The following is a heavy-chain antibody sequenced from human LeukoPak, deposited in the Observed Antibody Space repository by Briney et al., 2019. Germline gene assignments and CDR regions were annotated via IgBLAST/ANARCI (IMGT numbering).Heavy chain of an antibody. J-gene: IGHJ4*02. CDR2: IYTSGST. V-gene: IGHV4-4*09. D-gene: IGHD5-24*01. Sequence: SETLSLTCTVSGGSIRSYYWSWIRQPPGKGLEWIGCIYTSGSTNYNPSLKSRVTISVDTSKNQSSLKLSSVTAADRAVYYCAVRRDGYSTFDYWGQGTLVTVSS. CDR1: GGSIRSYY. CDR3: AVRRDGYSTFDY.